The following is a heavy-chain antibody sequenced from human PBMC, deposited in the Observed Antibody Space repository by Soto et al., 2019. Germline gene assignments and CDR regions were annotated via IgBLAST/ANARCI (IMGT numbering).Heavy chain of an antibody. CDR1: GYNFAGYW. V-gene: IGHV5-51*01. CDR2: IYPSDSDT. J-gene: IGHJ4*02. Sequence: PGESLKISCKGSGYNFAGYWIAWVRRMPGKGLELMGIIYPSDSDTRYRPSFQGQVTISADKSISSAYLQWSSLRASDTAMYYCARGGVSTRTFDYWDQGTPLAVSS. D-gene: IGHD1-1*01. CDR3: ARGGVSTRTFDY.